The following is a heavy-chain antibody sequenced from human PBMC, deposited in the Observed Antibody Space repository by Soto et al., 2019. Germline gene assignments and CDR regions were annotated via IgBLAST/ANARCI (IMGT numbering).Heavy chain of an antibody. J-gene: IGHJ4*02. V-gene: IGHV4-4*07. D-gene: IGHD1-26*01. CDR2: IYNNGRST. CDR3: ARWEFGGIVN. Sequence: SVTLALTCRVSDGSVSVYYPILLRQPAGKGLEWIGRIYNNGRSTNYNPSLKSRVTMSVDTSTNQFSLKMRFVTAADTAVYYCARWEFGGIVNWGQGTLVTVSS. CDR1: DGSVSVYY.